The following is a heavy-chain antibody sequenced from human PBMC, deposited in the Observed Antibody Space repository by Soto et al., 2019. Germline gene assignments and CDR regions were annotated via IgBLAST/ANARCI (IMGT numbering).Heavy chain of an antibody. D-gene: IGHD1-26*01. J-gene: IGHJ4*02. Sequence: PGGSLRLSCAASGFTFSSYGMHWVRQAPGKGLEWVAVISYDGSNKYYADSVKGRFTISRDNSKNTLYLQMNSLRAEDTAVYYCAKDVLPHSGSHVDYWGQGTLVTVSS. CDR1: GFTFSSYG. CDR3: AKDVLPHSGSHVDY. CDR2: ISYDGSNK. V-gene: IGHV3-30*18.